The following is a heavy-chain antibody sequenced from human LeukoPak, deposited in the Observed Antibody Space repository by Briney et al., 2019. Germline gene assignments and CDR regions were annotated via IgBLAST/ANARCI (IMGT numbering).Heavy chain of an antibody. J-gene: IGHJ4*02. D-gene: IGHD2-2*01. V-gene: IGHV3-21*01. CDR3: ARGRRTIVVVPAAIKL. CDR1: GFTFSSYS. Sequence: GGSLRLSCAASGFTFSSYSMNWVRQAPGKGLEWVSSISSSSSYIYYADSVKGRFTISGDNAKNSLYLQMNSLRAEDTAVYYCARGRRTIVVVPAAIKLWGQGTLVTVSS. CDR2: ISSSSSYI.